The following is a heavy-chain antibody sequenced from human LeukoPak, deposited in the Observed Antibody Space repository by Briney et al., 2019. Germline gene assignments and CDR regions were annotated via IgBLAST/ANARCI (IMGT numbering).Heavy chain of an antibody. CDR3: ARLVAAGVFDY. V-gene: IGHV5-10-1*01. CDR1: GYSFTSYW. D-gene: IGHD2-15*01. CDR2: IGPSDSYT. Sequence: GESLKISCKGSGYSFTSYWITFVRQIPGKVLEWMGRIGPSDSYTNYSPSFQGHVTISADKYISTAYLQWSRLKASDNAMFYCARLVAAGVFDYWGQGTLVTVSS. J-gene: IGHJ4*02.